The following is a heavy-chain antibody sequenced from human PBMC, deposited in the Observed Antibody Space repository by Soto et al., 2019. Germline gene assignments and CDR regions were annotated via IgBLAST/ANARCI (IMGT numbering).Heavy chain of an antibody. Sequence: QVQLQESGPRLVKPSGTLSLTCAVSSGSINSNWWSWVRQPPGKGLGWIGEIYHSGDTYYNPSLQRRVTISVDKSKNQFSLELSSVTAADTAVYYCSRQTYSYAWHHWSQGTLVTVSS. CDR2: IYHSGDT. CDR1: SGSINSNW. J-gene: IGHJ5*02. V-gene: IGHV4-4*02. D-gene: IGHD5-18*01. CDR3: SRQTYSYAWHH.